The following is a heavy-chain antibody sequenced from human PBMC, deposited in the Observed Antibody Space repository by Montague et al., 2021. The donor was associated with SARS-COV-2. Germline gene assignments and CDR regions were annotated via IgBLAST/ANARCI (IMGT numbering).Heavy chain of an antibody. J-gene: IGHJ6*03. CDR2: INHGGST. Sequence: SDTLSLTCAVHGTSFSGYYWNWIRQPPGKGLEWIEEINHGGSTKYSPSLKSRLTISADTSKNQFSLKLTSVAAADTAAYYCARLRDGVVPSPILGVGPYYSYYYMDVWGRGTTVTVSS. D-gene: IGHD3-10*01. V-gene: IGHV4-34*01. CDR1: GTSFSGYY. CDR3: ARLRDGVVPSPILGVGPYYSYYYMDV.